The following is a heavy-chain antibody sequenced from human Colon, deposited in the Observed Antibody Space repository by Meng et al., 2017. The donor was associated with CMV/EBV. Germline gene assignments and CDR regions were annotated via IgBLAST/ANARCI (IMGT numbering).Heavy chain of an antibody. CDR3: AREKATVTTFMLLY. V-gene: IGHV1-18*01. CDR1: GYTFNSYP. Sequence: VQLVQPGPGGKKPGGPAKVPGPASGYTFNSYPISWVRQAPGQGLEWMGWISTYYGNTNYAQKFQGRLTLTTDTSTSTAYMELRGLRSDDTAVYYCAREKATVTTFMLLYWGLGTLVTVSS. J-gene: IGHJ4*02. CDR2: ISTYYGNT. D-gene: IGHD4-17*01.